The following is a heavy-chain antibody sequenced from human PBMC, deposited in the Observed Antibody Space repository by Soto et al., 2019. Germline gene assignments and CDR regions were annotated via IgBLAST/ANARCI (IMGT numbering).Heavy chain of an antibody. D-gene: IGHD6-13*01. CDR2: INSDGSRR. CDR3: ARGSSWSLGWFDP. V-gene: IGHV3-74*01. Sequence: PGGSLRLSCEASGVTFSGYWMHWVRQAPGKGLVWVSRINSDGSRRDYADSVKGRFTISRDNAKNSLYLQMNSLRAEDTAVYYCARGSSWSLGWFDPWGQGTLVTVSS. CDR1: GVTFSGYW. J-gene: IGHJ5*02.